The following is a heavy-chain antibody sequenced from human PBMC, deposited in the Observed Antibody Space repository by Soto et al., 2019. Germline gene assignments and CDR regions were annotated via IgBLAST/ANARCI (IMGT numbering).Heavy chain of an antibody. CDR2: ISAYNGNT. CDR1: GYTFTSYG. Sequence: ASVKVSCKASGYTFTSYGISWVRQAPGQGLEWMGWISAYNGNTNYAQKLQGRVTMTTDTSTSTAYMELRSLRSDDTAVYYCARDKRYFVWLPTPYYYYGIDVWAQRTTVTVSS. V-gene: IGHV1-18*01. CDR3: ARDKRYFVWLPTPYYYYGIDV. D-gene: IGHD3-9*01. J-gene: IGHJ6*02.